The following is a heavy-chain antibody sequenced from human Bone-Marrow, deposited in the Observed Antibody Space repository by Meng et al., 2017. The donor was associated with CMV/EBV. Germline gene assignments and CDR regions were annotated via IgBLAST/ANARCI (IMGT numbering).Heavy chain of an antibody. J-gene: IGHJ5*02. D-gene: IGHD6-19*01. Sequence: SGFTFSRYWMHWVRQAPGKGLVWVSRITSDGSSTSYADSVKGRFTISRDNSKNTLYLQMNNLRAEDTAFYYCARDSASGSGNCFDPWGQGTLVTVSS. CDR2: ITSDGSST. V-gene: IGHV3-74*01. CDR3: ARDSASGSGNCFDP. CDR1: GFTFSRYW.